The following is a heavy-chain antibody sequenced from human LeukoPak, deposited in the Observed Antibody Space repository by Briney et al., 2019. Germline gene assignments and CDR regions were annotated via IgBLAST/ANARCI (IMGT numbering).Heavy chain of an antibody. D-gene: IGHD6-19*01. CDR2: ISYDGSNK. V-gene: IGHV3-30-3*01. J-gene: IGHJ3*02. CDR3: AREPSAVAGDDAFDI. CDR1: GFTFSSYA. Sequence: GGSLRLSCVASGFTFSSYAMHWVRQAPGKGLEWVAVISYDGSNKYYADSVKGRFTISRDNSKNTLYLQMNSLRAEDTAVYYCAREPSAVAGDDAFDIWGQGTMVTVSS.